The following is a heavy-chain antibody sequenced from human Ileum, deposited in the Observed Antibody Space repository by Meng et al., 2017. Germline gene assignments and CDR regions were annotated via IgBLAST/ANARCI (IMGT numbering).Heavy chain of an antibody. V-gene: IGHV4-4*02. J-gene: IGHJ4*02. CDR1: SGSITSDTY. Sequence: QVAVPESRPGLVKPSGTSFLPFASSSGSITSDTYWSWVRLPPGKGLEWIGQISHSGSTFYNPSLKSRVTMSVDKSKSQFSLMLTSVTAADTAVYYCARHGGYYQGFWGQGTLVTVSS. CDR3: ARHGGYYQGF. D-gene: IGHD4-23*01. CDR2: ISHSGST.